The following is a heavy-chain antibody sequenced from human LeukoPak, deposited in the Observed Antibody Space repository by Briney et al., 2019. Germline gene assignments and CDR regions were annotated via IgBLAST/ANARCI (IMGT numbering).Heavy chain of an antibody. CDR2: VNPNSGGI. V-gene: IGHV1-2*02. D-gene: IGHD6-13*01. J-gene: IGHJ4*02. Sequence: EASVTVSCETAGYTFTGYYMHWVRQAPGQGLESLGWVNPNSGGINYAQKFQGRGTMTRDTSISTAYMELSRLRSDDTAVYYCARGLGAAAGRVFDYWGQGTLVTVSS. CDR3: ARGLGAAAGRVFDY. CDR1: GYTFTGYY.